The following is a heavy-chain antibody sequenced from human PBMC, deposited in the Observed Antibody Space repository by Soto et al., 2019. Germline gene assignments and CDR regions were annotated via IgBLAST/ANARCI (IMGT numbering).Heavy chain of an antibody. J-gene: IGHJ3*02. D-gene: IGHD4-17*01. Sequence: QVQLQESGPGLVKPSDTLSHTCAVSGYSISSSNWWGWIRQPPGKGLEWIGYIYYSGSTYYNPSLKSRVXXXVXXYKNQFSLKLSSVTAVDTAVYYCARKNGVLDAFDIWGQGTMVTVSS. CDR3: ARKNGVLDAFDI. CDR1: GYSISSSNW. CDR2: IYYSGST. V-gene: IGHV4-28*01.